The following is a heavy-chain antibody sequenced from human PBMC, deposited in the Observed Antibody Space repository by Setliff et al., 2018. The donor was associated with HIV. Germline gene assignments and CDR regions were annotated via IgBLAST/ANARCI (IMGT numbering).Heavy chain of an antibody. CDR1: GGSFIGSSFQ. CDR3: ARGPPFAY. V-gene: IGHV4-39*07. CDR2: IAYSGTNMYT. J-gene: IGHJ4*02. Sequence: SETLSLTCTVSGGSFIGSSFQSTWIRQTPGKGLEWIADIAYSGTNMYTNYNPSLESRVIISEDTSRDQFFLKLTSVTADDTGIYYCARGPPFAYWGQGRLVTVSS.